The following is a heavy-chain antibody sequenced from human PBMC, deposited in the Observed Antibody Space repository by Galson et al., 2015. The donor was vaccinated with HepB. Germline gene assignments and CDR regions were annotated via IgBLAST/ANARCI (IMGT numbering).Heavy chain of an antibody. CDR3: ITRQSLAVTGMIPY. V-gene: IGHV3-15*01. D-gene: IGHD6-19*01. CDR1: GFTFSNAW. CDR2: IKRKIDGGTT. J-gene: IGHJ4*02. Sequence: SLRLSCAASGFTFSNAWKNWVRQAPGKGLEWVGRIKRKIDGGTTDYAAPAKGRFTISRDDSKNTLYLQMNSLKTEDTAVYLCITRQSLAVTGMIPYWGQGTLVTVSS.